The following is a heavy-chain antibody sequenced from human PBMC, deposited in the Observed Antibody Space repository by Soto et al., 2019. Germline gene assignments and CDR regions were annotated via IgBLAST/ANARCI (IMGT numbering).Heavy chain of an antibody. CDR1: GYTFTSYY. CDR3: ANEKHGSGSYRAFDI. V-gene: IGHV1-46*01. CDR2: INPSGGST. J-gene: IGHJ3*02. Sequence: SVKVSCKASGYTFTSYYMHWVRQAPGQGLEWMGIINPSGGSTSYAQKFQGRVTMTRDTSTSTVYMELSSLRSEDTAVYYCANEKHGSGSYRAFDIWGQGTMVTVSS. D-gene: IGHD3-10*01.